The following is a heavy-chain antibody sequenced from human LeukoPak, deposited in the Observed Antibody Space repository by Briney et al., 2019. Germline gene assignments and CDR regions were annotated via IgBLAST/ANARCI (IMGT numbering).Heavy chain of an antibody. Sequence: GESLKISCKGSGYTFTSYWIGWVRQMPGKGLEWMGIIYPGDSDTRYSPSFQGQVTISADKSISTAYLQWSSLKASDTAMYYCARRGVVVVPAEDAFDIWGQETMVTVSS. J-gene: IGHJ3*02. V-gene: IGHV5-51*01. CDR3: ARRGVVVVPAEDAFDI. D-gene: IGHD2-2*01. CDR2: IYPGDSDT. CDR1: GYTFTSYW.